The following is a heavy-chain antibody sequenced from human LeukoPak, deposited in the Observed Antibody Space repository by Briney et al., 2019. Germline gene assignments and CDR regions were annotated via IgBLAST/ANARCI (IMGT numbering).Heavy chain of an antibody. Sequence: SETLSLTCTVSGGSISSGDYYWSWIRQPPGKGLEWIGYIYYSGSTYYNPSLKSRVTISVDTSKNQFSLKLSSVTAADTAVYYCARIENFDWLFDYWGQGTLVTVS. J-gene: IGHJ4*02. CDR3: ARIENFDWLFDY. CDR1: GGSISSGDYY. D-gene: IGHD3-9*01. CDR2: IYYSGST. V-gene: IGHV4-30-4*01.